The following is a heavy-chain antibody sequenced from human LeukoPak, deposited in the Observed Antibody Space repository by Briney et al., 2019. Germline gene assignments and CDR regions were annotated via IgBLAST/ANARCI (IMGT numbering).Heavy chain of an antibody. CDR2: IYHSGST. CDR1: GGPISSSNW. Sequence: PSETLSLTCAVSGGPISSSNWWSWVRQPPGKGLEWIGEIYHSGSTNYNPSLKSRVTISVDKSKNQFSLNLTSVTAADTAVYYCARTYYYGSGSSYFDPWGQGTLVTVSS. V-gene: IGHV4-4*02. D-gene: IGHD3-10*01. J-gene: IGHJ5*02. CDR3: ARTYYYGSGSSYFDP.